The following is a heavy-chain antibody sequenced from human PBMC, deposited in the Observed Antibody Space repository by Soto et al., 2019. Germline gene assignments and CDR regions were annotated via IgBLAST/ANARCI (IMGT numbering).Heavy chain of an antibody. D-gene: IGHD2-15*01. CDR3: SKVACATECFSHFDY. CDR1: GFIFSTSA. CDR2: ISVSGGRI. Sequence: EVQLLESGGGLVQSGGSLRLSCAASGFIFSTSAINWVRQAPGKGLEWVSSISVSGGRIYYADSVKGRFTISRDNSKNTLYLQLNSLRAEDPAVYYRSKVACATECFSHFDYCGQGALVAVSS. J-gene: IGHJ4*02. V-gene: IGHV3-23*01.